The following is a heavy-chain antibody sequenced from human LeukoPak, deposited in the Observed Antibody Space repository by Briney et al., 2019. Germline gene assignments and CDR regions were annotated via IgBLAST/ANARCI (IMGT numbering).Heavy chain of an antibody. CDR2: IYYSGST. CDR1: GGSLSSYY. Sequence: SETLSLTCTVSGGSLSSYYWSWVRQPPGEGLEWIGDIYYSGSTKYNPSLTSRVTISVDTSKNQFSLKLSSVTAADTAVYYCAGGEYSYANYWYFDLWGRGTLVTGSS. V-gene: IGHV4-59*01. J-gene: IGHJ2*01. D-gene: IGHD5-18*01. CDR3: AGGEYSYANYWYFDL.